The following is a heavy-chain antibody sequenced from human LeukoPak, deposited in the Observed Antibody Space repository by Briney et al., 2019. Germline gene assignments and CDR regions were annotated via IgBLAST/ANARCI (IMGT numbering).Heavy chain of an antibody. CDR3: AKTSYWLAYSYGLFY. V-gene: IGHV3-23*01. CDR2: ISGSGGST. CDR1: GFTFSSYA. J-gene: IGHJ4*02. Sequence: GGSLRLSCAASGFTFSSYAMSWVRQAPGKGLEWVSAISGSGGSTYYADSVRGRFTISRDNSKNTLYLQMNSLRAEDTAVYYCAKTSYWLAYSYGLFYWGQGTLITVSS. D-gene: IGHD5-18*01.